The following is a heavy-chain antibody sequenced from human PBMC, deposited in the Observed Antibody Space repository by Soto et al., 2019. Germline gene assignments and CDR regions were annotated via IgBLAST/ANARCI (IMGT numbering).Heavy chain of an antibody. V-gene: IGHV4-30-4*01. D-gene: IGHD1-26*01. CDR1: GDSINSVDHY. Sequence: PSETLSLTCTVSGDSINSVDHYWSWIRQPPGKGLEWMGYIYHSGSTLYNPSLNSRLTISIDTSTDRFSLNLTSVTAADTAVYFCARLRWETENNWFDPWGQGALVTVSS. J-gene: IGHJ5*02. CDR3: ARLRWETENNWFDP. CDR2: IYHSGST.